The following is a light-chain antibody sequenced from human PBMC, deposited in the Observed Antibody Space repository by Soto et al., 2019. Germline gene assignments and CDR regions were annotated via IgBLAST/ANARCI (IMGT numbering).Light chain of an antibody. J-gene: IGKJ1*01. CDR3: QQYHSFRT. Sequence: DIQMTQSPSTLSASVGDRVTITCRASQSIXXWLAWYQQKPGKAPKLLIYDASSLQSGVPSRFSGSGSGTEFTLTISSLQPDDFATYYCQQYHSFRTFGQGTKVEIK. CDR1: QSIXXW. CDR2: DAS. V-gene: IGKV1-5*01.